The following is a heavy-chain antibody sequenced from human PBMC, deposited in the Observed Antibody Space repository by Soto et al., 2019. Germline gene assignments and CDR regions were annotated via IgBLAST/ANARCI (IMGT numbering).Heavy chain of an antibody. D-gene: IGHD3-3*01. Sequence: EVQLLESGGGLVQPGGSLRLSCAAAGFTFSNYALTWVRQSPGKGLEWVSTFSGSGGSTYYADCVRGRFTISSDKSKNTLLLQMNGLRVEDTAIYYCARDWTGDTCPCLDVWGQGTTVSVSS. V-gene: IGHV3-23*01. CDR2: FSGSGGST. CDR1: GFTFSNYA. CDR3: ARDWTGDTCPCLDV. J-gene: IGHJ6*02.